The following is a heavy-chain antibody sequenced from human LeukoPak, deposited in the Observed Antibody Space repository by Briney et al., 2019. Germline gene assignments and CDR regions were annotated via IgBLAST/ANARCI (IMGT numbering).Heavy chain of an antibody. J-gene: IGHJ3*02. CDR2: ISGSGGST. CDR3: AKDLRVPDAVDAFDI. D-gene: IGHD1-14*01. V-gene: IGHV3-23*01. CDR1: GFTFSSYA. Sequence: GGSLRLSCAASGFTFSSYAMSWVRQAPGKGLEWVSAISGSGGSTYYADSVKGRFTISRDNSKNTLYLQMNSLRAEDMAVYYCAKDLRVPDAVDAFDIWGQGTMVTVSS.